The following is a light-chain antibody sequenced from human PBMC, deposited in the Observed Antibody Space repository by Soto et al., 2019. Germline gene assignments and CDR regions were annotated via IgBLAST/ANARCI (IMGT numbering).Light chain of an antibody. CDR2: EVS. J-gene: IGLJ3*02. V-gene: IGLV2-8*01. CDR1: SSDVGGYNY. CDR3: SSYAGSNNWV. Sequence: QSALTQHPSASGSPGQSVTISCTGTSSDVGGYNYVSWYQQHPGKAPTLMIYEVSKRPSGVPDRFSGSKSGNTASLTVSGLQAEDEADYYCSSYAGSNNWVFGGGTKLTVL.